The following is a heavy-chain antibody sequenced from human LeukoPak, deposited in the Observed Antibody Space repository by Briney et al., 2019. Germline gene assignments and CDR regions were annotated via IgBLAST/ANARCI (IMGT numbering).Heavy chain of an antibody. CDR3: ATDRGDFWNGYYPDY. J-gene: IGHJ4*02. Sequence: GASVKVSCKASGDTFTSYGISWGRQAPGQGLEWMGWISAYNGNTDYAQKFQGRDTMTTDTSTSTHYMELRRLRSDDTAVYYCATDRGDFWNGYYPDYWGQGTLVTVSS. CDR1: GDTFTSYG. D-gene: IGHD3-3*01. CDR2: ISAYNGNT. V-gene: IGHV1-18*01.